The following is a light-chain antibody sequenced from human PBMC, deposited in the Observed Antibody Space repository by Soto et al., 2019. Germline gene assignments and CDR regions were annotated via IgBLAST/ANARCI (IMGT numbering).Light chain of an antibody. V-gene: IGLV1-40*01. CDR3: PSYDSSLSGSR. CDR2: GNS. J-gene: IGLJ2*01. Sequence: QLVLTQPPSVSGAPGQRVTISCTGSSSNIGAGYDVHWYQQLPGTAPKLLIYGNSNRPSGVPDRFSGSKSGTSASLAITGLQAEDEAEYYCPSYDSSLSGSRFGGGTKLTVL. CDR1: SSNIGAGYD.